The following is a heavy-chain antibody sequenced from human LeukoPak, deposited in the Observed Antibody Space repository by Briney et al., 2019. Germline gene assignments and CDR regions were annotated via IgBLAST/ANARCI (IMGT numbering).Heavy chain of an antibody. D-gene: IGHD1-7*01. CDR2: IKQDGSEK. Sequence: GGSLRLSCTASGFTFADYAMSWFRQAPGKGLEWVANIKQDGSEKYYVDSVKGRFTISRDNAKNSLYLQMNGLRAEDTAAYYCMRGATDTTRWFDPWGQGTLVTVSS. CDR3: MRGATDTTRWFDP. J-gene: IGHJ5*02. V-gene: IGHV3-7*01. CDR1: GFTFADYA.